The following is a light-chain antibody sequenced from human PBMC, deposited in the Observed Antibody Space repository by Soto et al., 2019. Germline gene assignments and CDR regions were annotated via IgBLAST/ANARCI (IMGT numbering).Light chain of an antibody. V-gene: IGKV3-15*01. CDR2: DTS. Sequence: EIVMTQYPATLSLSPGERATLSCRASQSVSSNLVWYLQKPGQAPRLLIYDTSTRATNVPARFSGSGSETEFTLTISGLQSEDFGIYYCHHYNNWPPRNTFGQGTKLEIK. CDR1: QSVSSN. J-gene: IGKJ2*01. CDR3: HHYNNWPPRNT.